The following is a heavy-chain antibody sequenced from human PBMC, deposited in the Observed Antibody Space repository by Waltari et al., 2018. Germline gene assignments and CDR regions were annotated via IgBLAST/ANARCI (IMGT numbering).Heavy chain of an antibody. V-gene: IGHV3-23*01. CDR2: INDGGGST. D-gene: IGHD5-12*01. Sequence: EVQLLESGGGLVQPGGCLSLSCAVAGFTFSAYAMSWVRQAPGKGLEWVSGINDGGGSTYYADSVKGRFTISRDNSRKMLFLQMSGMRAEDTAIYYCAKETLRWFDYWGQGTLVAVSS. CDR3: AKETLRWFDY. CDR1: GFTFSAYA. J-gene: IGHJ4*02.